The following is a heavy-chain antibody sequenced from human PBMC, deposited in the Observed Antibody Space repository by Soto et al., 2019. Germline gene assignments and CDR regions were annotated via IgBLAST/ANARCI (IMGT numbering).Heavy chain of an antibody. J-gene: IGHJ4*02. Sequence: QVQLVQSGAEEKKPGASVKVSCKASGYTFTSYAMHWVRQAPGQRLEWMGWINAGNGNTKYSQKVQGRVTITRDTSASTAYMELSSLRSEDTAVYCCARAWVVVTAPDYWGPGPLVTVSS. V-gene: IGHV1-3*05. CDR3: ARAWVVVTAPDY. D-gene: IGHD2-21*02. CDR1: GYTFTSYA. CDR2: INAGNGNT.